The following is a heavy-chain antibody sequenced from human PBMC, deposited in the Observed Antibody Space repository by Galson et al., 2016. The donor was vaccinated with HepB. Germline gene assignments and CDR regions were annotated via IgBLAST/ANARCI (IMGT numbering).Heavy chain of an antibody. J-gene: IGHJ2*01. Sequence: SLRLPCAASGFSVSGNYMSWVRQAPGKGLEWVSVLYPDGRTYYGDSVKDRFTISRDNSKNILFLQMNSLRAEDTAVYYCAKNSGWYGNGYFDLWGRGTLLTVSS. CDR3: AKNSGWYGNGYFDL. V-gene: IGHV3-66*01. D-gene: IGHD6-19*01. CDR1: GFSVSGNY. CDR2: LYPDGRT.